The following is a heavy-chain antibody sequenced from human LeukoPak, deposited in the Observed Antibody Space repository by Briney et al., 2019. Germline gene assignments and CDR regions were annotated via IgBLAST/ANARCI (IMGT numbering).Heavy chain of an antibody. CDR1: GFTFSDYY. V-gene: IGHV3-7*01. CDR2: IKQDGSEK. D-gene: IGHD4-17*01. CDR3: ARQDYGYSAF. J-gene: IGHJ4*02. Sequence: GGSLRLSCTASGFTFSDYYMSWIRQAPGKGLEWVANIKQDGSEKYFVDSVKGRFTISRDNAKSSLFLHMNSLRAEDTAVYYCARQDYGYSAFWGQGTLVTVPS.